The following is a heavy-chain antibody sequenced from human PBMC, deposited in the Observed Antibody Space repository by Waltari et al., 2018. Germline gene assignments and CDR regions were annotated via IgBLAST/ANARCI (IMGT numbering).Heavy chain of an antibody. J-gene: IGHJ2*01. CDR1: GYSISNGYY. D-gene: IGHD1-26*01. V-gene: IGHV4-38-2*02. Sequence: QVQLQESGPGLVKPSETLSLTCNVSGYSISNGYYWGWIRQVPGKGLECIGSTYHSGSAYYNPSLKSRVTISVDTSKNQFFLKLSSVTAADTAVYYCARSGGNWFFDLWGRGTLVTVSS. CDR3: ARSGGNWFFDL. CDR2: TYHSGSA.